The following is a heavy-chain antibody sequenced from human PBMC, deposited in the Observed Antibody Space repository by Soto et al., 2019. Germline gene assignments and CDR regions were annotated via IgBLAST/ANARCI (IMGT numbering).Heavy chain of an antibody. CDR1: GFTFSSYS. V-gene: IGHV3-21*04. CDR2: ISSSSSYI. CDR3: AMDYYGSGSPYYMDV. Sequence: GGSLRLSCAASGFTFSSYSMNWVRQAPGKGLEWVSSISSSSSYIYYADSVKGRFTISRDNSKNTLYLQMNSLRAEDTAVYYCAMDYYGSGSPYYMDVWGKGTTVTVSS. D-gene: IGHD3-10*01. J-gene: IGHJ6*03.